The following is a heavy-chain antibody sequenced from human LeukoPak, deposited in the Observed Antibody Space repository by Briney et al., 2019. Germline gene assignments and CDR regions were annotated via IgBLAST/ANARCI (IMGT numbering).Heavy chain of an antibody. D-gene: IGHD5-18*01. Sequence: GGSLRLSCAAAGFTVSSNYMSWVRQAPGKGLEWVSVIYSGGSTYYADSVKGRFTISRDNSKNTLYLQMNSLRAEDTAVYYCARQYRGYSYGYYFDYWGQGTLVTVSS. CDR1: GFTVSSNY. CDR2: IYSGGST. V-gene: IGHV3-53*01. J-gene: IGHJ4*02. CDR3: ARQYRGYSYGYYFDY.